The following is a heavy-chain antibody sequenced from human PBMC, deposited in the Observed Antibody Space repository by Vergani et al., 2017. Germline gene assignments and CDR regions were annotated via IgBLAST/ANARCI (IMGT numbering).Heavy chain of an antibody. V-gene: IGHV4-39*01. D-gene: IGHD1-14*01. CDR2: VYYNGST. CDR3: VCRANRRPRCFDC. J-gene: IGHJ4*02. CDR1: GDSINNGNYS. Sequence: QLQLQESGPGLVKPSETLSLTCIVSGDSINNGNYSWGWIRQPPGKGLEWIGSVYYNGSTYYNPSLKSRVTTSVDASKNQFSLKLTSVTAADTAVYRCVCRANRRPRCFDCWGQGTLVIISS.